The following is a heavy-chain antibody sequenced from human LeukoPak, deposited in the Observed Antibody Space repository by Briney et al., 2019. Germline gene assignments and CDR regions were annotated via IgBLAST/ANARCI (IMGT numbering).Heavy chain of an antibody. CDR3: ARGPSIAARYDAFDI. J-gene: IGHJ3*02. Sequence: GGSLRLSCAASEFTFTSYELNWVRQAPGRGLEWVSYISSSGNTISYADSVKGRFTISRDNAKNSLYLQVISLRAEDTAVYYCARGPSIAARYDAFDIWGQGTMVTVSS. CDR2: ISSSGNTI. CDR1: EFTFTSYE. D-gene: IGHD6-6*01. V-gene: IGHV3-48*03.